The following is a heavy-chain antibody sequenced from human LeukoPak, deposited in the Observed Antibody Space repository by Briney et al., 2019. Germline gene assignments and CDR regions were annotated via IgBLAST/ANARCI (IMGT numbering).Heavy chain of an antibody. Sequence: GGSLRLSCTTSGFTFGDYAISWVRQAPGKGLEWVGFIRSKAYGGTTEYAASVKGRFTISRDDSKSIAYLQMNSLKTEDTAVYYCTRHWDYYDSSGTRFDYWGQGTLVTVSS. J-gene: IGHJ4*02. V-gene: IGHV3-49*04. CDR1: GFTFGDYA. D-gene: IGHD3-22*01. CDR3: TRHWDYYDSSGTRFDY. CDR2: IRSKAYGGTT.